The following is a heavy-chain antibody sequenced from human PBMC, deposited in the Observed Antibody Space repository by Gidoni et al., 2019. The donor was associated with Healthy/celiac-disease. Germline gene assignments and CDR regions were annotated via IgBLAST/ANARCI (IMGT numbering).Heavy chain of an antibody. Sequence: QVQLVESGGGVVQPGRSLRPSCSASGFTFSSYAMHWVRQAPGKGLEWVAVISYDGSNKYYADSVKGRFTISRDNSKNTLYLQMNSLRAEDTAVYYCARSMVRGVSKYYYYGMDVWGQGTTVTVSS. V-gene: IGHV3-30*04. D-gene: IGHD3-10*01. CDR2: ISYDGSNK. CDR1: GFTFSSYA. J-gene: IGHJ6*02. CDR3: ARSMVRGVSKYYYYGMDV.